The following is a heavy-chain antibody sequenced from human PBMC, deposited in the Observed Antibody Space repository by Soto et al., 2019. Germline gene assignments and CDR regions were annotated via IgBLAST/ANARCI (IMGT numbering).Heavy chain of an antibody. J-gene: IGHJ6*02. CDR3: ARGGGGYHYYGMDV. D-gene: IGHD2-2*01. CDR1: CFTFSGYA. V-gene: IGHV3-30-3*01. CDR2: ISYDGTNE. Sequence: GGSLTLSCVASCFTFSGYAMHSVRQAPGKGLEWVALISYDGTNEYYADSVKGRFSISRDNSKNTQFLQMNSLRPDDVAVYYCARGGGGYHYYGMDVWGQGPTVTVSS.